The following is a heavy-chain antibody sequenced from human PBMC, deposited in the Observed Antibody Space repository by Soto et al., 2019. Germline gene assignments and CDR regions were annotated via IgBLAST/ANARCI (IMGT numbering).Heavy chain of an antibody. CDR3: ARAVGILYHYFDS. D-gene: IGHD2-15*01. Sequence: QVQLQESGPGLVKPSQTLSLTCNVSGGSISSGDYYWSWLRQSPGKGLEWIGYMHYRAIPYYNPSLKSRVSISVDTSKNQFSLTMASLTAADTAVYFCARAVGILYHYFDSSGQGTLVTVSS. CDR2: MHYRAIP. J-gene: IGHJ4*02. V-gene: IGHV4-30-4*01. CDR1: GGSISSGDYY.